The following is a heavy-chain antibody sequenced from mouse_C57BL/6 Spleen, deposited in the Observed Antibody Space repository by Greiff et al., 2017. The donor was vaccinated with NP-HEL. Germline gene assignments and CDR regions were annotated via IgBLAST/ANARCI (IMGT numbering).Heavy chain of an antibody. V-gene: IGHV1-84*01. CDR2: IYPGSGNT. D-gene: IGHD1-1*01. Sequence: QVQLQQSGPELVKPGASVKISCKASGYTFTDYYINWVKQRPGQGLEWIGWIYPGSGNTKYNEKFKGKATLTVDTSSSTAYMQLSSLTSEDSAVYFCARSETNYYGSSSYAMDYWGQGTSVTVSS. J-gene: IGHJ4*01. CDR1: GYTFTDYY. CDR3: ARSETNYYGSSSYAMDY.